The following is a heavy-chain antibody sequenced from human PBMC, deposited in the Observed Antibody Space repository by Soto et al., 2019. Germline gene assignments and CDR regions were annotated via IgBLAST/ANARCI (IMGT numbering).Heavy chain of an antibody. CDR2: ISYDGSNK. CDR1: GFTFSSYG. D-gene: IGHD3-16*02. V-gene: IGHV3-30*18. Sequence: PGGSLRLSCAASGFTFSSYGMHWVRQAPGKGLEWVAVISYDGSNKYYADSVKGRFTISRDNSKNTLYLQMNSLRAEDTAVYYCAKWGIMITFGGVIVSGDYYYYGMDVWGQGTTVTVSS. J-gene: IGHJ6*02. CDR3: AKWGIMITFGGVIVSGDYYYYGMDV.